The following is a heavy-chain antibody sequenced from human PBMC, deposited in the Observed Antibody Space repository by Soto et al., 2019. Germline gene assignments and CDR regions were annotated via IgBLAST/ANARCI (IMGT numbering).Heavy chain of an antibody. CDR2: KWYDGSNK. Sequence: PGGSLRLSCAASGFTFSSHGMPWVRQAPGKGLEWVVVKWYDGSNKYYADSVKGRFTISRDNSKNTLYLQMNSLRAEDTAVYYCARGLGSGLMVYEDYMDVWGKGTTVTVSS. CDR3: ARGLGSGLMVYEDYMDV. J-gene: IGHJ6*03. CDR1: GFTFSSHG. V-gene: IGHV3-33*01. D-gene: IGHD2-8*01.